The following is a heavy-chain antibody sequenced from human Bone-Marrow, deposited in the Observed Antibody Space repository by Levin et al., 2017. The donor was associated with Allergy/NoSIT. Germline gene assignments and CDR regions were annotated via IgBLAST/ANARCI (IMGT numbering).Heavy chain of an antibody. J-gene: IGHJ4*02. Sequence: GESLKISCVASGFTFSNSAMTWVRQAPGKGLEWVSTISGPGGSTYYADSVKGRFTISRDNSKNTLYLQMNSLRAEDTAVYYCAKGGVWYDSSDNPQTDYWGQGSLVTVSS. CDR3: AKGGVWYDSSDNPQTDY. D-gene: IGHD3-22*01. V-gene: IGHV3-23*01. CDR2: ISGPGGST. CDR1: GFTFSNSA.